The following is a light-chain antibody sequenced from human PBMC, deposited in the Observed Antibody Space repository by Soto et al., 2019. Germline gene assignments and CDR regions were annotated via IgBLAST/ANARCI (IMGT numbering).Light chain of an antibody. Sequence: DVVMTQSPLSLPVTLGQPASISCRSSQSLVYSDGNTYVNCVQQRPGQSPRRLLYKVSTRDSGVPARFSGRGSGTDLTLKISRVEAEDVGVYYRIQGTHRPLTFGGGAKVDIK. J-gene: IGKJ4*01. V-gene: IGKV2-30*01. CDR1: QSLVYSDGNTY. CDR2: KVS. CDR3: IQGTHRPLT.